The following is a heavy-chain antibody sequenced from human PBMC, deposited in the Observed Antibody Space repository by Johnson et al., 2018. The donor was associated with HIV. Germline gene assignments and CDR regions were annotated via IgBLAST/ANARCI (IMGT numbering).Heavy chain of an antibody. V-gene: IGHV3-20*03. CDR2: INWNGGST. CDR3: ARTKGAYDAFDI. J-gene: IGHJ3*02. Sequence: GINWNGGSTGYADSVKGRFTISRVNAKKSLYLQMNSLGVEDTALYYCARTKGAYDAFDIWGQGTTVTVSS. D-gene: IGHD2-8*01.